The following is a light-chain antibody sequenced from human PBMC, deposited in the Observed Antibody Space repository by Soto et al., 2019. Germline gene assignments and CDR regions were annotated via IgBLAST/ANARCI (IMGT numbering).Light chain of an antibody. CDR3: QQRGNWPQT. CDR1: QSVSSF. Sequence: EIVLTQSPATLSLSPGERATLSCRASQSVSSFLAWYQQKPGQAPRLLISDTSNRATGIPARFSGSGSGTDFTLPISSLEPEDFAVYYCQQRGNWPQTFGQGTKVEIK. CDR2: DTS. V-gene: IGKV3-11*01. J-gene: IGKJ1*01.